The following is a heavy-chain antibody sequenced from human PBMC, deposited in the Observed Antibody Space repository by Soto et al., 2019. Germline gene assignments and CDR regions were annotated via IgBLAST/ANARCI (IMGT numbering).Heavy chain of an antibody. CDR3: SRGRDAYEMGNY. Sequence: QVQLQQWGAGLLKPSETLSLTCAVYGGSFSGYFWSWIRQPPGKGPEWIGGIDHSGNINYNPSLKRRATISVDTSKNRFSLKLNSVTAADTAVYYCSRGRDAYEMGNYWGQGTLVTVSS. CDR2: IDHSGNI. J-gene: IGHJ4*02. CDR1: GGSFSGYF. V-gene: IGHV4-34*02. D-gene: IGHD3-16*01.